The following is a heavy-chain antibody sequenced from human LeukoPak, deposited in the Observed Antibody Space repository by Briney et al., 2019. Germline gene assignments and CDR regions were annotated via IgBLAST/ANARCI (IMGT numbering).Heavy chain of an antibody. CDR3: ARDPYSGTYSPGVYYYYMDV. D-gene: IGHD1-26*01. CDR1: GFTFSSYS. CDR2: ISSSSSYI. V-gene: IGHV3-21*06. Sequence: GGSLRLSCAASGFTFSSYSMNWVRQAPGKGLEWVSSISSSSSYIYYADSVMGRFTISRDNAKSSLYLQMNSLTADDTAVYYCARDPYSGTYSPGVYYYYMDVWGKGTTVTVSS. J-gene: IGHJ6*03.